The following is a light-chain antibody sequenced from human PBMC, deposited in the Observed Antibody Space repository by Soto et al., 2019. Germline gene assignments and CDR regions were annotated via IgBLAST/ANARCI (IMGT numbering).Light chain of an antibody. CDR1: SSDVGGYNY. CDR3: SSYTSSSHVV. Sequence: QSALTQPASVSGSPGQSITISCTGTSSDVGGYNYVSWYQHHPGKAPKLMIYDVSNRPSGVSNRYSGSKSGNTASLTISGVQAEDEADYYCSSYTSSSHVVFGGGTKLTVL. V-gene: IGLV2-14*03. J-gene: IGLJ2*01. CDR2: DVS.